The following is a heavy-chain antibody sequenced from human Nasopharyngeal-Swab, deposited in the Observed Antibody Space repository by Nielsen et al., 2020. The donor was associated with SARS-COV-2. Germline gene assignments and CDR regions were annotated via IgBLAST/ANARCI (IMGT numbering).Heavy chain of an antibody. D-gene: IGHD2-2*01. J-gene: IGHJ1*01. CDR1: AFTLSNYA. V-gene: IGHV3-30-3*01. Sequence: GESLKISCAASAFTLSNYAMHWVRQAPGKGLEWVAVVANDAGFKHYADSVKGRFTISRDNAKNSLYLQMNSLRDEDTAVYYCARDLGGGYCTTTNCPGSWGQGTLVTVSS. CDR2: VANDAGFK. CDR3: ARDLGGGYCTTTNCPGS.